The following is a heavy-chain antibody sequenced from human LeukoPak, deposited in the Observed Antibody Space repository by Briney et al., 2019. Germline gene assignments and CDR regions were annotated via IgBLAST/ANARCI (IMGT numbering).Heavy chain of an antibody. CDR1: GFTFSNYG. V-gene: IGHV3-33*06. D-gene: IGHD3-10*01. CDR3: AKSAQDYYGSGSYYYPYYDYFIDV. J-gene: IGHJ6*03. CDR2: IYYDGNNK. Sequence: GGSLRLSCEASGFTFSNYGMQWVRQAPGKGLEWVALIYYDGNNKIYSDSVKDRFTISRDNSKNTLFLQMNSLRAEDSAVYYCAKSAQDYYGSGSYYYPYYDYFIDVWGKGTRSPSP.